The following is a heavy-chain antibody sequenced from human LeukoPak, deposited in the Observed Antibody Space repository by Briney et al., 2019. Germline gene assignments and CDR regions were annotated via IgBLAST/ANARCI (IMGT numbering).Heavy chain of an antibody. CDR1: GGSISSSSYY. V-gene: IGHV3-11*04. CDR3: TRDQPSSGWGFDS. J-gene: IGHJ4*02. D-gene: IGHD6-19*01. Sequence: PSETLSLTCTVSGGSISSSSYYWGWIRQPPGKGLEWVANINGRGFSIHYADSIKGRFTISRDNTKDLLYLQMTSLRADDTALYYCTRDQPSSGWGFDSWGRGTLVIVSS. CDR2: INGRGFSI.